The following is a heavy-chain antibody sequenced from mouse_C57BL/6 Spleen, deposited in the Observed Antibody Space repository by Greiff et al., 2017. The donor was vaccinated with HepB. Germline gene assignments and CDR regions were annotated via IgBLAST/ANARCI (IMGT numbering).Heavy chain of an antibody. V-gene: IGHV1-19*01. CDR1: GYTFTDYY. J-gene: IGHJ2*01. CDR2: INPYNGGT. D-gene: IGHD1-1*01. CDR3: ASPYYYGRSYFDY. Sequence: EVQLQQSGPVLVKPGASVKMSCKASGYTFTDYYMNWVKQSHGKSLEWIGVINPYNGGTSYNQKFKGKATLTVDKSSSTAYMELNSLTSEDSAVYYCASPYYYGRSYFDYWGQGTTLTVSS.